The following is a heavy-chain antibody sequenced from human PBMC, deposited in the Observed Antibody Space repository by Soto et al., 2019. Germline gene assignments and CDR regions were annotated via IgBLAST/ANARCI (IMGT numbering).Heavy chain of an antibody. CDR3: VRYSSGWYIDY. CDR1: GYSFTSYW. J-gene: IGHJ4*02. D-gene: IGHD6-19*01. CDR2: IYPGDSDT. Sequence: AESLKISCKGSGYSFTSYWIGWVRQMPGKGLEWMGIIYPGDSDTRYSPSFQGQVTISADKSISTAYLQWSSLKASDTAMYSCVRYSSGWYIDYWGQGTLVTVSS. V-gene: IGHV5-51*01.